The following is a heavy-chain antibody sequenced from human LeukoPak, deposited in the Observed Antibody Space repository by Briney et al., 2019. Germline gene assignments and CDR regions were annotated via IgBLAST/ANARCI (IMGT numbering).Heavy chain of an antibody. CDR1: GLGFSSA. V-gene: IGHV3-23*01. J-gene: IGHJ4*02. CDR3: ATGTGGSYTWGTYYFDY. CDR2: ISGSGDRT. D-gene: IGHD1-26*01. Sequence: GGSLRLSCAASGLGFSSAMNWVRQAPGKGLEWVSGISGSGDRTYYGDSVKGRFTISRDNSKNTLYLQMNSLRAEDTAVYYCATGTGGSYTWGTYYFDYWGQGALVTVSS.